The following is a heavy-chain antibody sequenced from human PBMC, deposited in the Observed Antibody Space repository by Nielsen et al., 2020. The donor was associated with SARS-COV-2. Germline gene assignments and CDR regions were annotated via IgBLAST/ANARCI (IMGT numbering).Heavy chain of an antibody. J-gene: IGHJ4*02. V-gene: IGHV1-69*13. Sequence: SVQVSCKASGYTFTSYGISWVRQAPGQGLEWMGGIIPIFGTANYAQKFQGRVTITADESTSTAYMELSSLRSEDTAVYYCARGPPDSSGTLADYWGQGTLVTVSS. CDR2: IIPIFGTA. CDR1: GYTFTSYG. D-gene: IGHD3-22*01. CDR3: ARGPPDSSGTLADY.